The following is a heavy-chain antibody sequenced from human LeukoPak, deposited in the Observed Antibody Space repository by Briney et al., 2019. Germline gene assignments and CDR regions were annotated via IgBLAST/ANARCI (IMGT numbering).Heavy chain of an antibody. J-gene: IGHJ6*03. CDR1: GYTFTSYY. Sequence: ASVKVSCKASGYTFTSYYMHWVRQAPGQGLEWMGIINPSGGSTSYAQKFQGRVTMTRDMSTSTVYMELSSLRSDDTAVYYCAREYYYNYYMDVWGKGTTVTISS. CDR3: AREYYYNYYMDV. V-gene: IGHV1-46*01. CDR2: INPSGGST.